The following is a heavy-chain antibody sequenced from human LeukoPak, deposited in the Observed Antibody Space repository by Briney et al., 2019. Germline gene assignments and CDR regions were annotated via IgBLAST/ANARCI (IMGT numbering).Heavy chain of an antibody. D-gene: IGHD2-21*02. V-gene: IGHV1-46*01. Sequence: ASVKVSCKASGYTFTSYYMHWVRQAPGQGLEWMGIINPSGGSTGYAQKFQGRVTMTRDTSTSTVYMELSSLRSEDTAVYYCARHAYCRGDCYSGDAFDIWGQGTMVTVSS. CDR2: INPSGGST. CDR1: GYTFTSYY. J-gene: IGHJ3*02. CDR3: ARHAYCRGDCYSGDAFDI.